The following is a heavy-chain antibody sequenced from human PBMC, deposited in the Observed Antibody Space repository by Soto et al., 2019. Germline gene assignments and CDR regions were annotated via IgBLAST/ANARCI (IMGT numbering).Heavy chain of an antibody. J-gene: IGHJ4*02. V-gene: IGHV1-69*10. D-gene: IGHD5-12*01. CDR2: IIPILGIA. Sequence: ASVKVSCKASGGTFSSYAISWVRQAPGQGLEWMGGIIPILGIANYAQKFQGRVTITADKSTSTAYIELSSLRSEDTAVYHCARDLPSVDRQYFFDYWGQGTLVTVSS. CDR1: GGTFSSYA. CDR3: ARDLPSVDRQYFFDY.